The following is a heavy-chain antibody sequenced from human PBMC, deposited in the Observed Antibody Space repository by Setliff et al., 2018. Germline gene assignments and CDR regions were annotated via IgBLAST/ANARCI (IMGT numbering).Heavy chain of an antibody. J-gene: IGHJ6*03. CDR3: ARDTFGRGLNYYYYYMDV. CDR1: GGTFSSYA. Sequence: ASVKVSCKAFGGTFSSYAISWVRQAPGQGLEWMGRIIPIFGTANYAQKFQGRVTITADKSTSTAYMELSSLRSEDTAVYYCARDTFGRGLNYYYYYMDVWGKGTTVTVSS. D-gene: IGHD3-3*01. V-gene: IGHV1-69*06. CDR2: IIPIFGTA.